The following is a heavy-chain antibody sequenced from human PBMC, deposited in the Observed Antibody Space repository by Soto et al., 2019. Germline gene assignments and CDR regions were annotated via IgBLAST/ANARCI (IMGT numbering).Heavy chain of an antibody. CDR1: GFTFSTYS. CDR2: IWSGGGSA. D-gene: IGHD3-22*01. Sequence: PGGSLRLSCSVSGFTFSTYSIHWVSQDPGKGLEYVSDIWSGGGSAYYADSVRGRFTISRDNSRNTLYLQMSSLRTEDTAVYYCVKPPAYYYDSSADYPVWGQGTLVTVSS. V-gene: IGHV3-64D*06. J-gene: IGHJ4*02. CDR3: VKPPAYYYDSSADYPV.